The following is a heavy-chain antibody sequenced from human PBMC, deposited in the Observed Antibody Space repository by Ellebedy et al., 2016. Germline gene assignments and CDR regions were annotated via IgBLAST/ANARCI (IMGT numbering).Heavy chain of an antibody. D-gene: IGHD3-3*01. CDR3: ASSTREIFVIPYGMDV. Sequence: SVKVSXKASGGTFSSYAISWVRQAPGQGLEWMGGIIPIFGTANYAQKFQGRVTITADKSTSTAYMELSSLRSEDTAVYYCASSTREIFVIPYGMDVWGQGTTVTVSS. V-gene: IGHV1-69*06. J-gene: IGHJ6*02. CDR2: IIPIFGTA. CDR1: GGTFSSYA.